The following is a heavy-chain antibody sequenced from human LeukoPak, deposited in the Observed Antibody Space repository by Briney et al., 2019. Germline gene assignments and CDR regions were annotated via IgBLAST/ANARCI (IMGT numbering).Heavy chain of an antibody. D-gene: IGHD3-10*01. Sequence: GGSLRLSCAASGFTFGSYAMAWVRQAPGKGLEFVSSISSSVSSGGDITYYADSVKGRLTISRDNSKNTVYLRMNSLRAEDTAVYYCAKYQGWIRGVMNAFDVWGQGTMVSVSA. V-gene: IGHV3-23*01. CDR3: AKYQGWIRGVMNAFDV. CDR2: ISSSVSSGGDIT. J-gene: IGHJ3*01. CDR1: GFTFGSYA.